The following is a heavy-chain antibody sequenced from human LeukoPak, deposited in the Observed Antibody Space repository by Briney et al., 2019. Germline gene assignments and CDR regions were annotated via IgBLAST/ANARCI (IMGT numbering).Heavy chain of an antibody. D-gene: IGHD6-19*01. Sequence: SQTLSLTRTLSGGSLSSGDYYWTWIRQSPGKGLEWIGHISYRGSTDYKASLKSRITMSIDNSKNQFSLKLSSVTAADTAVYFCARDVSSGWGGDTFDIWGQGTTVIVSS. CDR2: ISYRGST. V-gene: IGHV4-30-4*08. CDR3: ARDVSSGWGGDTFDI. CDR1: GGSLSSGDYY. J-gene: IGHJ3*02.